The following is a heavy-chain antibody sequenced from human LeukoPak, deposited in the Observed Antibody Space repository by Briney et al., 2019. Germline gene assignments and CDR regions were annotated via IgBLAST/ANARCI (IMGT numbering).Heavy chain of an antibody. D-gene: IGHD3-22*01. V-gene: IGHV3-48*03. Sequence: TGGSLRLSCAASGFTFSSYEMNWVRQAPGKGLEWVSYISSSGSTIHYADSVKGRFTISRDNSKNTVYLQMDSLRAEDTAVYYCARGPDSSGYYYVGYWGRGTLVTVSS. CDR1: GFTFSSYE. J-gene: IGHJ4*02. CDR3: ARGPDSSGYYYVGY. CDR2: ISSSGSTI.